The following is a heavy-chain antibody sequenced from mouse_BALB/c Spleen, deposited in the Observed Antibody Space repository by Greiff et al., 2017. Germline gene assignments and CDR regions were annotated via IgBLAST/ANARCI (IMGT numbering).Heavy chain of an antibody. V-gene: IGHV3-2*02. D-gene: IGHD1-1*01. CDR3: AYYGSSYAMDY. CDR2: ISYSGST. Sequence: EVQLVESGPGLVKPSQSLSLTCTVTGYSITSDYAWNWIRQFPGNKLEWMGYISYSGSTSYNPSLKSRISITRDTSKNQFFLQLNSVTTEDTATYDCAYYGSSYAMDYWGQGTSVTVSS. J-gene: IGHJ4*01. CDR1: GYSITSDYA.